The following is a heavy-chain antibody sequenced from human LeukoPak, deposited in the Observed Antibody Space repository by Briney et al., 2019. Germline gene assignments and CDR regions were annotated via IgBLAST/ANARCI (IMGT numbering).Heavy chain of an antibody. D-gene: IGHD1-7*01. CDR2: INPYSGDT. J-gene: IGHJ6*03. V-gene: IGHV1-2*02. Sequence: ASVKVSCKASGYTFSGNYMHWVRQATGQGLEWMGWINPYSGDTNYAQRFQGRVTMTRDTSISTAYMELTRLRSDDTAVYYCARDPNWNYGHMDVWGKGTTVTV. CDR3: ARDPNWNYGHMDV. CDR1: GYTFSGNY.